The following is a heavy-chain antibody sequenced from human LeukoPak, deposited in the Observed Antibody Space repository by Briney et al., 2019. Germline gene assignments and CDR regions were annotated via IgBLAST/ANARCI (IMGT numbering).Heavy chain of an antibody. CDR2: INKDGSEK. J-gene: IGHJ5*02. V-gene: IGHV3-7*04. CDR1: GFTLSSYW. Sequence: GGSLRLSCAASGFTLSSYWMTWVRQAPGKGLEWVANINKDGSEKNYVDSVKGRFTVSRDNAKDSLHLQMNSLRAEDTAVYYCVRGSAGTGSGSFYPWGQGALVTVSS. CDR3: VRGSAGTGSGSFYP. D-gene: IGHD3-10*01.